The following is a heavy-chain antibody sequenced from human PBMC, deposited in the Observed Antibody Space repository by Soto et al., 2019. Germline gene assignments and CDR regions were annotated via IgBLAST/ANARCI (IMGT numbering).Heavy chain of an antibody. CDR1: GGSISSYY. CDR3: ARSNAYNDVWSGYFDY. CDR2: IYYSGST. Sequence: SETLSLTCTVPGGSISSYYWSWIRQPPGKGLEWIGYIYYSGSTNYNPSLKSRVTISVDTSKNQFSLKLSSVTAANTAVYYCARSNAYNDVWSGYFDYWGQGTLVTVSS. V-gene: IGHV4-59*01. D-gene: IGHD3-3*01. J-gene: IGHJ4*02.